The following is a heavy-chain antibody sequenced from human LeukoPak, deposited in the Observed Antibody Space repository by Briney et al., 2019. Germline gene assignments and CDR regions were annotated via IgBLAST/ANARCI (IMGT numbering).Heavy chain of an antibody. J-gene: IGHJ6*02. V-gene: IGHV3-13*01. CDR2: IATTGGT. Sequence: GGSLRLSCAASGFTFSSYAMSWVRQAPGKGLEWVSAIATTGGTYYPGSVKGRFTISRENAKNPLYLQMNSLRVGDTAVYYCARDPGSGAYGLDVWGHGTTVTVSS. D-gene: IGHD3-10*01. CDR3: ARDPGSGAYGLDV. CDR1: GFTFSSYA.